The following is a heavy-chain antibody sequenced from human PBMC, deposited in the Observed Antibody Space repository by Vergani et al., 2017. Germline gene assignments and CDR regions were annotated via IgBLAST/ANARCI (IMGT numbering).Heavy chain of an antibody. CDR1: GGSISSSSYY. CDR2: IYYIGST. D-gene: IGHD5-12*01. J-gene: IGHJ6*02. CDR3: ARPVGATVTTRYYYGMDV. V-gene: IGHV4-39*01. Sequence: QLQLQESGPGLVKPSETLSLTFTVSGGSISSSSYYFGCIRQPPGKGLELIWSIYYIGSTYYNPSLISRVTISVDTAKTQFSLKLSSVTAADTAVYYCARPVGATVTTRYYYGMDVWGQGTTVTVSS.